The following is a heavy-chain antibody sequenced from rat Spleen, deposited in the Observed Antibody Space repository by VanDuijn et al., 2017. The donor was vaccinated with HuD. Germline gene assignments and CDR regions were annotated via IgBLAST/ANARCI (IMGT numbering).Heavy chain of an antibody. D-gene: IGHD1-4*01. Sequence: QVQLKESGPGLVQPSQTLSLTCTVSGLSLTSNSVSWVRQPPGKGLEWMGAIWSNGGTDYNSAIKSRLSISRDTSKSQVFLKMNSLQTEDTAIYFCVRERVPGFAFYFDYWGQGVMVTVSS. CDR2: IWSNGGT. CDR1: GLSLTSNS. V-gene: IGHV2-47*01. CDR3: VRERVPGFAFYFDY. J-gene: IGHJ2*01.